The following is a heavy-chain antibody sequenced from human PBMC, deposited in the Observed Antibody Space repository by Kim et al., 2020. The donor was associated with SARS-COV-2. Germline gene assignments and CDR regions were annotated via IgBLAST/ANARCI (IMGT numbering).Heavy chain of an antibody. Sequence: SETLSLTCAVYGGSFSGYYWSWIRQPPGKGLEWIGEINHSGSTNYNPSLKSRVTISVDTSKNQFSLKLSSVTAADTAVYYCARGVRIHITMFRGVIGSFDYWGQGTLGTVSS. CDR3: ARGVRIHITMFRGVIGSFDY. CDR1: GGSFSGYY. V-gene: IGHV4-34*01. CDR2: INHSGST. D-gene: IGHD3-10*01. J-gene: IGHJ4*02.